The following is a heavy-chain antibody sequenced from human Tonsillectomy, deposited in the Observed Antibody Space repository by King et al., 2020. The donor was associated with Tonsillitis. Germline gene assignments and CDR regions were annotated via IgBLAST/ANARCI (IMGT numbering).Heavy chain of an antibody. V-gene: IGHV4-30-2*01. CDR2: IYHSGTT. J-gene: IGHJ5*02. CDR3: AIVLFVFGELPKYNWFDP. Sequence: QLQESGSGQVKPSQTLSLTCAVSGGSISSGGYSWSWIRQPPGKGLEWIGYIYHSGTTYYNPSLKSRVTISVDRSKNQFSLKLSTVTAADTAMYYCAIVLFVFGELPKYNWFDPCGQGTLVTVSS. CDR1: GGSISSGGYS. D-gene: IGHD3-10*02.